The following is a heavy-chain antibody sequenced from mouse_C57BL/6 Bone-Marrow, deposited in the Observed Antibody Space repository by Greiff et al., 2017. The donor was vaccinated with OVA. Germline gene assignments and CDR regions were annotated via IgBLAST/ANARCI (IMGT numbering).Heavy chain of an antibody. D-gene: IGHD2-4*01. CDR1: GYTFTSYW. V-gene: IGHV1-64*01. J-gene: IGHJ4*01. CDR3: AGYDYDGVGYAMDY. Sequence: VQLQQPGAELVKPGASVKLSCKASGYTFTSYWMHWVKQRPGQGLEWIGMIHPNSGSTNYNEKFKSKATLTVDKSSSTAYMQLSSLTSEDSAVYYCAGYDYDGVGYAMDYWGQGTSVTVSS. CDR2: IHPNSGST.